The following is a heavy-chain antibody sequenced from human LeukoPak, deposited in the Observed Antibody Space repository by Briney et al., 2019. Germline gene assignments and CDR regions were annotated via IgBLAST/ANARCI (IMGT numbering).Heavy chain of an antibody. V-gene: IGHV4-61*02. CDR2: IYARGNT. CDR1: GGSFSSGGYS. Sequence: SETLSLTCAVSGGSFSSGGYSWSWIRQPAGKGLEWIGRIYARGNTNYNPSLKSRVTISVDTSKNQFSLKLSSVTAADTAVYFCARDSHAYFDAFDIWGQGTMVTVSS. D-gene: IGHD2/OR15-2a*01. J-gene: IGHJ3*02. CDR3: ARDSHAYFDAFDI.